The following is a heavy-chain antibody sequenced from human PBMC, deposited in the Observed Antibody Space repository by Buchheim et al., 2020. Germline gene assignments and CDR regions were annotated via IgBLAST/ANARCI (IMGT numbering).Heavy chain of an antibody. CDR1: GYIFTSYY. V-gene: IGHV1-46*01. CDR2: INPSGGST. D-gene: IGHD3-9*01. Sequence: QVQLVQSGAEVKKPGASVKVSCKASGYIFTSYYMHWVRQAPGQGLEWMGIINPSGGSTRDVQKFQGRVTMTRDTSKSTVYMELSSLRSEDTAVYYCARGRYYDILTGYSPPDYWGQGTL. J-gene: IGHJ4*02. CDR3: ARGRYYDILTGYSPPDY.